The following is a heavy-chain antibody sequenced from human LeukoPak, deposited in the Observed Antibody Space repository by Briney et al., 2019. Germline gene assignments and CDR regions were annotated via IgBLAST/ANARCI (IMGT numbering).Heavy chain of an antibody. CDR3: ARDRDGYNFGAFDI. D-gene: IGHD5-24*01. CDR2: ISSSGSTI. Sequence: GGSLRLSCAASGFTFSSYAMSWVRQAPGKGLEWVSYISSSGSTIYYADSVKGRFTISRDNAKNSLYLQMNSLRAEDTAVYYCARDRDGYNFGAFDIWGQGTMVTVSS. CDR1: GFTFSSYA. J-gene: IGHJ3*02. V-gene: IGHV3-48*04.